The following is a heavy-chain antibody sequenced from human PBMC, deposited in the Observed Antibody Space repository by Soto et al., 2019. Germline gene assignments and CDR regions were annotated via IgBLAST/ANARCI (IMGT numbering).Heavy chain of an antibody. CDR3: ASGGTGDNWFDP. V-gene: IGHV1-69*02. J-gene: IGHJ5*02. Sequence: QVQLVQSGAEVKKPGSSVKVSCKASGGTFSSYTISWVRQAPGQGLEWMGRIIPILGIANYAQKFQGRVTISAXXSTSTAYMELSSLRSEDTAVYYCASGGTGDNWFDPWGQGTLVTVSS. CDR1: GGTFSSYT. D-gene: IGHD7-27*01. CDR2: IIPILGIA.